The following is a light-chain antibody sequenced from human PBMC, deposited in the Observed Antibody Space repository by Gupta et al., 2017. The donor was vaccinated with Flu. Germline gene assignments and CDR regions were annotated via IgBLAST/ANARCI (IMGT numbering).Light chain of an antibody. CDR2: AAS. V-gene: IGKV1-9*01. CDR3: HRLKSYPLT. Sequence: DIQLTQSPSFLSAAVGDRVTITCRASQGINSYLAWFQQEPGKAPRIVIYAASTLQSGVPSRFSGSRSGTEFTLTIISLQPEDFATYYCHRLKSYPLTFGAGTKVEIQ. CDR1: QGINSY. J-gene: IGKJ4*01.